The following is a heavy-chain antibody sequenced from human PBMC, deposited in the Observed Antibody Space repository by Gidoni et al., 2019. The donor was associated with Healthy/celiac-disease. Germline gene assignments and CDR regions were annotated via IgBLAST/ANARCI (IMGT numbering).Heavy chain of an antibody. Sequence: QMQLVQSGPEVKKPGTSVKVSCKASGFTFTSSAVLWVRQARGQRLEWIGWIVVGSGNTNYAQKFQERVTITRDMSTSTAYMELSSLRSEDTAVYYCAADDSSGYYYGGGYWGQGTLVTVSS. J-gene: IGHJ4*02. D-gene: IGHD3-22*01. V-gene: IGHV1-58*01. CDR2: IVVGSGNT. CDR1: GFTFTSSA. CDR3: AADDSSGYYYGGGY.